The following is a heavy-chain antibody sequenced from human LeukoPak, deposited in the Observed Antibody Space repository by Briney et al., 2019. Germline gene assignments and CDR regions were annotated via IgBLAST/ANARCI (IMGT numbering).Heavy chain of an antibody. CDR2: ISGSSSYI. D-gene: IGHD6-19*01. CDR3: ARDPYSSGWYKDAFDI. CDR1: GFTFSNYA. Sequence: PGGSLRLSCAASGFTFSNYAMNWVRQAPGKELEWVSSISGSSSYINYADSVKGRFTISRDNAQNSLFLQLNSLRAEDTAVYYCARDPYSSGWYKDAFDIWGQGTMVTVSS. J-gene: IGHJ3*02. V-gene: IGHV3-21*01.